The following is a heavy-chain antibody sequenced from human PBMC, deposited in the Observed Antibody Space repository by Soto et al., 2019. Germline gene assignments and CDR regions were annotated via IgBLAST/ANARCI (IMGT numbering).Heavy chain of an antibody. CDR2: ISGSGGST. CDR1: GFTFSSYA. Sequence: EVQLLESGGGLVQPGGSLRLSCAASGFTFSSYAMSWVRQAPGKGLEWVSAISGSGGSTYYADSVKGRFTISRDNSKNTLYLQMNSLGAEDTAVYYCAKDLSARNYDFWSHAFDIWGQGTMVTVSS. V-gene: IGHV3-23*01. J-gene: IGHJ3*02. D-gene: IGHD3-3*01. CDR3: AKDLSARNYDFWSHAFDI.